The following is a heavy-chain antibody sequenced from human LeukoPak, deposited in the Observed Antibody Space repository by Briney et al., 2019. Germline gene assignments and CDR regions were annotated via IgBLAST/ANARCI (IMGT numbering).Heavy chain of an antibody. CDR3: ARLTSKAGGHLDY. D-gene: IGHD3-16*01. CDR2: IYYNGST. V-gene: IGHV4-59*01. Sequence: PSQSLSLTCTVSVGSLSSDYCSWIRQPARKGLGWIGYIYYNGSTNYNPALKSRVAISVETSKNQFSLKLSSVTAADTAVYYCARLTSKAGGHLDYWAQGTLVTVSS. CDR1: VGSLSSDY. J-gene: IGHJ4*02.